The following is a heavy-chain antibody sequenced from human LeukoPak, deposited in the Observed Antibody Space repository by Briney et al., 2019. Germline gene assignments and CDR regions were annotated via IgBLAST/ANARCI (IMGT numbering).Heavy chain of an antibody. D-gene: IGHD3-3*01. CDR2: ISWSSGSI. Sequence: SGGSLRLSCAASGFIFYDYAMHWVRQGPGKGLEWVSGISWSSGSIGYADSVKGRFTISRDNAKNSLYLQMNSLRAEDTALYYCAKDTSITIFGVVSSYYGMDVWGQGTTVTVSS. V-gene: IGHV3-9*01. J-gene: IGHJ6*02. CDR1: GFIFYDYA. CDR3: AKDTSITIFGVVSSYYGMDV.